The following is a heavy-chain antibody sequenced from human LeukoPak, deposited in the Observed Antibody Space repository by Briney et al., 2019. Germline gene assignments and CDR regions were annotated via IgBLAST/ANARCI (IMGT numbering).Heavy chain of an antibody. CDR2: ISGSGGST. CDR1: GFTFSSYA. V-gene: IGHV3-23*01. CDR3: AKERGRAAAGLWFDP. J-gene: IGHJ5*02. D-gene: IGHD6-13*01. Sequence: GGSLRLSCAASGFTFSSYAMSWVRQAPGMGLKWVSAISGSGGSTYYADSVKGRFTISRDNSKNTLYLQMNSLRAEDTAVYYCAKERGRAAAGLWFDPWGQGTLVTVSS.